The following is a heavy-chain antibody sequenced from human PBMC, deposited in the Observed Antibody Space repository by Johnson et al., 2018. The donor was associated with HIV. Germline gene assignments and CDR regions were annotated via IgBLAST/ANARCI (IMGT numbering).Heavy chain of an antibody. V-gene: IGHV3-30*02. D-gene: IGHD2-15*01. CDR1: GFTFSSYG. Sequence: VQLVESGGGVVQPGGSLRLSCAASGFTFSSYGMHWVRQAPGKGLEWVAFIRYDGSNKYYADSVKGRFTISRDNSKNTLYLQMNSLRAEDTAVYYCARALRVVVVAATFDAFDIWGQGTMVTVSS. J-gene: IGHJ3*02. CDR2: IRYDGSNK. CDR3: ARALRVVVVAATFDAFDI.